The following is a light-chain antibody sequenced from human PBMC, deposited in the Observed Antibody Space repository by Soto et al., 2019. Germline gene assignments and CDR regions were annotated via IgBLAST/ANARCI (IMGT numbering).Light chain of an antibody. J-gene: IGLJ1*01. Sequence: QSALTQPPSASGSPGQSVAIACTRISSDVGGYNYVSWYQQHPGKAPKLMIYEVNKRPSGVPDRFSGSKSGNTASLTVSGLQAEDEADYYCSSYAGSSNVFGTGTKVTVL. CDR3: SSYAGSSNV. CDR1: SSDVGGYNY. V-gene: IGLV2-8*01. CDR2: EVN.